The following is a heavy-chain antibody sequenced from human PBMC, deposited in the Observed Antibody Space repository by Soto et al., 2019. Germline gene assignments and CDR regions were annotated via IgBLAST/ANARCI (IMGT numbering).Heavy chain of an antibody. Sequence: ASVKVSCKTSGYTFTDYYIHWVRQAPGHGLEWMGWINPDNGGTNYAQKFQGRVTMTRDTSTSTVYMELSSLRSEDTAVYYCARDIAAAGRSDYWGQGTLVTVSS. D-gene: IGHD6-13*01. CDR2: INPDNGGT. CDR1: GYTFTDYY. V-gene: IGHV1-2*02. J-gene: IGHJ4*02. CDR3: ARDIAAAGRSDY.